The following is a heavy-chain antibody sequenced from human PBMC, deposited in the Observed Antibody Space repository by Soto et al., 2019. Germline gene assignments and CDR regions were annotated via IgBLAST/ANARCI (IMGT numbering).Heavy chain of an antibody. CDR3: ARDRGHTLFGVVPSGMDV. J-gene: IGHJ6*02. CDR1: GYTFTGYY. Sequence: GASVKVSCKASGYTFTGYYMHWGRQAPGQGLEWVGWINPNSGGTNYAQKFQGRVTMTRDTSISTAYMELSRLRSDDTAVYYCARDRGHTLFGVVPSGMDVWGQGTTVTVSS. V-gene: IGHV1-2*02. D-gene: IGHD3-3*01. CDR2: INPNSGGT.